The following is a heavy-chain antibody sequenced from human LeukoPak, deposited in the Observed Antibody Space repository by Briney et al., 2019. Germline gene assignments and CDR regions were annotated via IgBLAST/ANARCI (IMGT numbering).Heavy chain of an antibody. J-gene: IGHJ4*02. V-gene: IGHV3-23*01. CDR3: AREEYDSSGYQPSYFDY. CDR2: ISGSGGST. D-gene: IGHD3-22*01. Sequence: PGGSLRLSCAASGFTFSSYAMSWVRQAPGKGLEWVSAISGSGGSTYYADSVKGRFTISRDNSKNTLYLQMNSLRAEDTAVYYCAREEYDSSGYQPSYFDYWGQGTLVTVSS. CDR1: GFTFSSYA.